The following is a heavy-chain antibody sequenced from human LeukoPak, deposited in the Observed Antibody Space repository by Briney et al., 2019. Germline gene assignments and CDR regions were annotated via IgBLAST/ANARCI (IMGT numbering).Heavy chain of an antibody. CDR1: GYSISSGYY. V-gene: IGHV4-38-2*01. D-gene: IGHD3-9*01. CDR3: ASAPYDVLMGDWSEP. CDR2: IYHSGST. Sequence: PSETLSLTCAVSGYSISSGYYWGWIRQPPGKGLEWIGSIYHSGSTYYNPSLKSRVTISVDTSKNQFSLKLSSVTAADTAVYYCASAPYDVLMGDWSEPWGQGPLVTVSS. J-gene: IGHJ5*02.